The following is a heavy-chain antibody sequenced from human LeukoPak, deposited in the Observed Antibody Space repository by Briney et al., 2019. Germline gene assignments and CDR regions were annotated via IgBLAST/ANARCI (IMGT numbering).Heavy chain of an antibody. CDR3: AKGGLYNWNDRDAFDI. D-gene: IGHD1-20*01. CDR1: GFTFSSYG. CDR2: ISYDGSNK. J-gene: IGHJ3*02. V-gene: IGHV3-30*18. Sequence: GGSLRLSCAASGFTFSSYGMHWVRQAPGKGLEGVAVISYDGSNKYYADSVKGRFTISRDNSKNTLYLQMNSLRAEDTAVYYCAKGGLYNWNDRDAFDIWGQGTMVTVSS.